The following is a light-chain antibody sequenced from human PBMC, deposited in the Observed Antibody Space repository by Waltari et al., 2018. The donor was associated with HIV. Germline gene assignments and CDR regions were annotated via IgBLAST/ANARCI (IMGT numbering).Light chain of an antibody. CDR3: TSYAGSNNVV. V-gene: IGLV2-8*01. CDR2: EVS. CDR1: SSDVGGDNY. Sequence: QSALTQPPSASGSLGQSVTISCTGTSSDVGGDNYVSWYQQHPGKTPKLMIYEVSKRPSGVPDRFSGSKSGNTASLTVSGLQAEDEADYYCTSYAGSNNVVFG. J-gene: IGLJ2*01.